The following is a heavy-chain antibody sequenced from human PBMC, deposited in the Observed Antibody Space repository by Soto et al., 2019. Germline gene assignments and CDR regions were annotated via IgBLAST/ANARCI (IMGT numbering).Heavy chain of an antibody. V-gene: IGHV1-69*13. CDR3: ARDSIRLRPPYSSYAMDV. CDR2: IIPIFGTA. J-gene: IGHJ6*02. Sequence: GASVKVSCKACGGAFSSYAISWGRQAPGQGLEWMGGIIPIFGTANYAQKFQGRVTITGDESTSTAYMELSSMRSDDRAVYYCARDSIRLRPPYSSYAMDVCCQGTIVTGSS. D-gene: IGHD4-17*01. CDR1: GGAFSSYA.